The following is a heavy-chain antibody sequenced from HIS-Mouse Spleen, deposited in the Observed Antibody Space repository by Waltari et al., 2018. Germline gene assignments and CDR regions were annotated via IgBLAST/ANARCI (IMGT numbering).Heavy chain of an antibody. D-gene: IGHD6-13*01. CDR1: GGSSSSSSYY. Sequence: QLQLQESGPGLLKPSETLSPTCPVSGGSSSSSSYYWGWIRQPPGKGLEWLGSIYYSGSTYYNPSLKSRVTISVDTSKNQFSLKLSSVTAADTAVYYCAREIPYSSSWYDWYFDLWGRGTLVTVSS. J-gene: IGHJ2*01. V-gene: IGHV4-39*07. CDR2: IYYSGST. CDR3: AREIPYSSSWYDWYFDL.